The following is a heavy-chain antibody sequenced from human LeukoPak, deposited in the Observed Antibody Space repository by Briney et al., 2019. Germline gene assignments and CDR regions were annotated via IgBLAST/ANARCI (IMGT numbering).Heavy chain of an antibody. V-gene: IGHV1-18*01. CDR2: ISAYNGNT. J-gene: IGHJ5*02. D-gene: IGHD3-10*01. CDR3: ARDFTMVRGVIQGWFDP. CDR1: GYTFTSYG. Sequence: GASVKVSSKASGYTFTSYGVSWVRQAPGQGLEWMGWISAYNGNTNYAQKFRGRVMMTTDKSTSTAYMEVRSLRSDDTAVYYCARDFTMVRGVIQGWFDPWGQGTLVTVSS.